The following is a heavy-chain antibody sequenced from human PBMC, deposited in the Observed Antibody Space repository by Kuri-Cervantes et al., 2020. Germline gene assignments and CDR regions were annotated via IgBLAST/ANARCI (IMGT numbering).Heavy chain of an antibody. V-gene: IGHV3-30*19. CDR1: GFTFSSYG. J-gene: IGHJ4*02. CDR3: ARDPITIFGVVTHGFDY. Sequence: GGSLRLSCAASGFTFSSYGMHWVRQAPGKGLEWVAVIWYDGSNKYYADSVKGRFAISRDNSKNTLYLQMNSLRAEDTAVYYCARDPITIFGVVTHGFDYWGQGTRGTVSS. CDR2: IWYDGSNK. D-gene: IGHD3-3*01.